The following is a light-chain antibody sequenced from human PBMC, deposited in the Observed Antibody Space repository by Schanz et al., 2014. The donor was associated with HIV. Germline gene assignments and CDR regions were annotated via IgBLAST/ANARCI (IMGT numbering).Light chain of an antibody. CDR1: QSVSSN. CDR2: GAS. J-gene: IGKJ2*01. CDR3: QQYKNWPPMYT. V-gene: IGKV3-15*01. Sequence: EIVMTQSPATLSVSPGERATLSCRASQSVSSNLAWYQQKPGQSPRLLIYGASTRATGVPARFSGSGSGTEFTLTISSLQSEDFAVYYCQQYKNWPPMYTFGQGTKLDLK.